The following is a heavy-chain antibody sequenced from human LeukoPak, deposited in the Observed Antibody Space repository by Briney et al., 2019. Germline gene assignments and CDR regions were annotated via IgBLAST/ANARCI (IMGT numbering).Heavy chain of an antibody. CDR3: AREEFSSWPSRGPFDY. CDR1: GFTFSSYG. V-gene: IGHV3-23*01. D-gene: IGHD6-13*01. Sequence: GGTLRLSCAASGFTFSSYGMTWVRQAPGKGLEWVSVISGSGGSTYYADSVKGRFTISRDNAKNSLYLQMNSLRAEDTAVYYCAREEFSSWPSRGPFDYWGQGTLVTVSS. J-gene: IGHJ4*02. CDR2: ISGSGGST.